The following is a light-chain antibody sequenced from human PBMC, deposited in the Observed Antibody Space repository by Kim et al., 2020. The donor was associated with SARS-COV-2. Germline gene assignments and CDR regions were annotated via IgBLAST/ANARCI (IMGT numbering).Light chain of an antibody. CDR1: RSVRSYL. V-gene: IGKV3-20*01. Sequence: SPGRSATPSWGAKRSVRSYLLAWYQQKPGQAPRLLICAATNGATVIQDRISGAASGKDFTLTGRRLDPEDFAEYHCQQYADSPRTFGQGTRLEIK. CDR2: AAT. CDR3: QQYADSPRT. J-gene: IGKJ5*01.